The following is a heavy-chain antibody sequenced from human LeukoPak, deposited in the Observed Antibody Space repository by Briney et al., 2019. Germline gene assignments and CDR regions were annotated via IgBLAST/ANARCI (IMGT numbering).Heavy chain of an antibody. D-gene: IGHD4-17*01. V-gene: IGHV3-33*01. CDR2: IWYDGSNK. CDR3: STAPYGDFDY. CDR1: GFTFSSYG. Sequence: PGGSLRLSCAASGFTFSSYGMHWVRQAPGKGLEWVAVIWYDGSNKYYADSVKGRFTISRDNSKNTLYLQINSLKTEDTALYYCSTAPYGDFDYWGQGILVTVSS. J-gene: IGHJ4*02.